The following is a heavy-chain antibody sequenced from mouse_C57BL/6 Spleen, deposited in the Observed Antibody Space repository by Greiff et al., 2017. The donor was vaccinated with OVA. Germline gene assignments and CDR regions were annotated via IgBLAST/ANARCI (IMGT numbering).Heavy chain of an antibody. J-gene: IGHJ2*01. CDR3: AREGAQPNYIDY. Sequence: QVQLKQPGAELVRPGSSVKLSCKASGYTFTSYWMDWVKQRPGQGLEWIGNIYPSDSETHYNQKFKDKATLTVDKSSSTAYMQLSSLTSEDSAVYYCAREGAQPNYIDYWGQGTTLTVSS. CDR1: GYTFTSYW. V-gene: IGHV1-61*01. D-gene: IGHD3-2*02. CDR2: IYPSDSET.